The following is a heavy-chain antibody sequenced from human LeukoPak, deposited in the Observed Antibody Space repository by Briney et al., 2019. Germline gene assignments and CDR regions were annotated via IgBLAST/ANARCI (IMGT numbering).Heavy chain of an antibody. CDR2: IWYDGSNK. Sequence: GGSLRLSCAASGFTFSSYGIHWVRQAPGKGLEWVAVIWYDGSNKYYADSVKGRFTISRDNSKNTLYLQMNSLRAEDTAVYYCASTTRRPGPYYYYYYMDVWGKGTTVTVSS. J-gene: IGHJ6*03. CDR3: ASTTRRPGPYYYYYYMDV. V-gene: IGHV3-33*01. D-gene: IGHD1-26*01. CDR1: GFTFSSYG.